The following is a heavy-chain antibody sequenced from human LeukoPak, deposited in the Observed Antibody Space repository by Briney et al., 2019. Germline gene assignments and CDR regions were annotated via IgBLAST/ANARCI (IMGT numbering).Heavy chain of an antibody. Sequence: PSQTLSLTCAVSGGSISSGGYSWSWIRQPPGKGLEWIGYIYHSGSTYYNPSLKSRVTISVDRSKNQFSLKLSSVTAADTAVYYCARTTTVTTGYWFDPWGQGTLVTVSS. CDR1: GGSISSGGYS. V-gene: IGHV4-30-2*01. CDR3: ARTTTVTTGYWFDP. J-gene: IGHJ5*02. D-gene: IGHD4-17*01. CDR2: IYHSGST.